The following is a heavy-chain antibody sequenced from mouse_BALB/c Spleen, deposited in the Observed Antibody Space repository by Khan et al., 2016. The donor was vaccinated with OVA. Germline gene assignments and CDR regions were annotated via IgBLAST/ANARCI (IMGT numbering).Heavy chain of an antibody. CDR3: ARAYYRYDGYYAMDY. D-gene: IGHD2-14*01. J-gene: IGHJ4*01. Sequence: QVQLKESGPGLVAPSQSLSITCTVSGFSLSRYNIHWVRQPPGKGLEWLGMIWGGGGTDYNSTPKSRLSISKENSKSQVFLKMNSLQTDDTAMYYCARAYYRYDGYYAMDYWGQGTSVTVSS. V-gene: IGHV2-6-4*01. CDR1: GFSLSRYN. CDR2: IWGGGGT.